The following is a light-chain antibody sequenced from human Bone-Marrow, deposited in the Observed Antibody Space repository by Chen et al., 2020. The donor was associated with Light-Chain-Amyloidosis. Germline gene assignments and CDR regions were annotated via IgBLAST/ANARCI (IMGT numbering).Light chain of an antibody. CDR2: WTS. Sequence: DIQMTQSPSTLSASVGDRVTITCRASQNISRWLAWYQQKPGKDPKLLIYWTSTFEPGVPSRFSGRGSGTEFTLTISSLQPADFATYYCQQYKAYSTFGQVTKVEIK. CDR3: QQYKAYST. J-gene: IGKJ1*01. CDR1: QNISRW. V-gene: IGKV1-5*03.